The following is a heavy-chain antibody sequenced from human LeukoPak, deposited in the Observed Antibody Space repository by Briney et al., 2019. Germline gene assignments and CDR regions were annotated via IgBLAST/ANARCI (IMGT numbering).Heavy chain of an antibody. J-gene: IGHJ3*02. CDR1: GGSFSGYY. CDR3: ARLQEPSYYYDSSGYYRDDAFDI. CDR2: INHSGST. Sequence: PSETLSLTCAVYGGSFSGYYWSWIRQPPGKGLEWIGEINHSGSTNYNPSLKSRVTISVDTSKNQFSLKLSSVTAADTAVYYCARLQEPSYYYDSSGYYRDDAFDIWGQGTMVTVSS. V-gene: IGHV4-34*01. D-gene: IGHD3-22*01.